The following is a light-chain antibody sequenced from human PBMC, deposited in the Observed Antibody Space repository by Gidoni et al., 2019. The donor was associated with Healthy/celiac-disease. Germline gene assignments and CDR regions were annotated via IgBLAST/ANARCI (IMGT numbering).Light chain of an antibody. V-gene: IGKV3-20*01. J-gene: IGKJ4*01. CDR2: GAS. Sequence: EIVLTQSPGTLSLSPGERATLSCRASQSVSSSYLAWYQQKPGQAPRLLIYGASSRATGIQDRFSGSGSGTDFTLTISRLEPEDFAVYYCQQYGSSPPITFGGXTKVEIK. CDR3: QQYGSSPPIT. CDR1: QSVSSSY.